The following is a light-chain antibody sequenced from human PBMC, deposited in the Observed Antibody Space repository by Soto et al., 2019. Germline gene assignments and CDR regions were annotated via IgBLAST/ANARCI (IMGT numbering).Light chain of an antibody. CDR1: PSISDW. CDR2: DAS. CDR3: QQHNSSPWT. J-gene: IGKJ1*01. V-gene: IGKV1-5*01. Sequence: DIQLTQSPSTLSASVGDRVTITCRASPSISDWLAWFQQKPGKAPKVLIYDASSLESGVPSRFSGSGSGTEFTLTINSLQPEDFATYYCQQHNSSPWTFGQGTKVDIK.